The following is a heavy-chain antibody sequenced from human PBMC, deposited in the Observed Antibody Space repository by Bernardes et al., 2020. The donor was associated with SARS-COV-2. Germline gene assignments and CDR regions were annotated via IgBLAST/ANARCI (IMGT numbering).Heavy chain of an antibody. CDR1: GFTFRTSW. CDR2: LNEDGSIT. Sequence: GASLRLSCVVSGFTFRTSWMHWVRQAPGKGLEWVSRLNEDGSITTYADSVKGRFTISRDNAKNTLYLQMHSLRVEDTATYYCVRDLAGGSGSWGQGTLVTVSS. CDR3: VRDLAGGSGS. J-gene: IGHJ4*02. D-gene: IGHD2-15*01. V-gene: IGHV3-74*01.